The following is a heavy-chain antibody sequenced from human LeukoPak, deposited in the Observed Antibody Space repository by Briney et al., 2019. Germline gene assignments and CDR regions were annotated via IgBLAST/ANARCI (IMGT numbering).Heavy chain of an antibody. CDR2: ISWNSLNI. Sequence: GGSLRLSCAASGFTFDDYAMHWVRQAPGKGLEWVSGISWNSLNIVYADSVKGRFTISRENAKNSLYLQMNSLRAGDTAVYYCARGWNWAFDIWGLGTMVTVSS. V-gene: IGHV3-9*01. CDR3: ARGWNWAFDI. CDR1: GFTFDDYA. J-gene: IGHJ3*02. D-gene: IGHD1-7*01.